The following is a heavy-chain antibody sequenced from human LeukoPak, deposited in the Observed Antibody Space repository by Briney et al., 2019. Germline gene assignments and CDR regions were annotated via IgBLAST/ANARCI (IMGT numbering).Heavy chain of an antibody. CDR2: ISYDARDE. CDR3: AREEGVLRYFDWLHDAFDI. Sequence: GGSLRLSCVASGFSFRSYAMHWVRQAPGRGLEWLAFISYDARDEYYADSVKGRFTISRDNSKNTLYLQMNSLRAEDTAVYYCAREEGVLRYFDWLHDAFDIWGQGTMVTVSS. D-gene: IGHD3-9*01. CDR1: GFSFRSYA. J-gene: IGHJ3*02. V-gene: IGHV3-30*04.